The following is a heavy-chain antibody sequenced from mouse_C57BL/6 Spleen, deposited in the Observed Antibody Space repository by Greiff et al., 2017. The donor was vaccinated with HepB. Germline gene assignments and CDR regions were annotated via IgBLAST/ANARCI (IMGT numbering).Heavy chain of an antibody. CDR1: GFTFTDYY. D-gene: IGHD2-3*01. V-gene: IGHV7-3*01. J-gene: IGHJ1*03. CDR3: ARYRGDDGYPVYWYFDV. CDR2: IRNKANGYTT. Sequence: EVKLVESGGGLVQPGGSLSLSCAASGFTFTDYYMSWVRQPPGKALEWLGFIRNKANGYTTEYSASVKGRFTISRDTSQSILYLQMNALRAEDSATDYCARYRGDDGYPVYWYFDVWGTGTTVTVSS.